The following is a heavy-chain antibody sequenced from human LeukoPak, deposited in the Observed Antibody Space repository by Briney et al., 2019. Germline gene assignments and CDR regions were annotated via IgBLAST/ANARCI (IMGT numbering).Heavy chain of an antibody. CDR2: INQNGREK. CDR3: ARSLWPEDY. J-gene: IGHJ4*02. D-gene: IGHD2-15*01. Sequence: GGSLRLSCAASGFTFSNYFISWVRQAPGKGLEWVANINQNGREKFYVDSVKGRFTISRDDAKNSVDLQMNSLRVEGTAVYYCARSLWPEDYWGQGTLVTVSS. CDR1: GFTFSNYF. V-gene: IGHV3-7*01.